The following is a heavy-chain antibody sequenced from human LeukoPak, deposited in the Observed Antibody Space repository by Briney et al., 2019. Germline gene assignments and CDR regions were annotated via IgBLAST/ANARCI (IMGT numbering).Heavy chain of an antibody. J-gene: IGHJ4*02. CDR1: GGSVTSTNW. CDR3: ARHSRLVRAFDS. CDR2: VHLDGRT. D-gene: IGHD3-9*01. Sequence: PSGTLSLTCGVSGGSVTSTNWWTWVRQPPGKGLEWIGEVHLDGRTNYNPSLKSRLTMSVDLSENHISLKLTSVTAADTAVYYCARHSRLVRAFDSWGQGTLVTVSS. V-gene: IGHV4-4*02.